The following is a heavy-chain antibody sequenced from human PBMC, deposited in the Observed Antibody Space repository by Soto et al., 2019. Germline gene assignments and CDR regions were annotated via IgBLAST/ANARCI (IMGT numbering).Heavy chain of an antibody. J-gene: IGHJ4*02. D-gene: IGHD3-10*01. CDR2: ISGGGDTT. Sequence: EVQLLESEGGLVQPGGSLRLSCAASGFTFNNYAMTWVRQAPGKGLEWVSAISGGGDTTSYADSVKGRFTVSRDESKNTLYLQMSSLRAEDTALYYCAKGRGGSGCLTPRVDFWGQGTLVTVSS. V-gene: IGHV3-23*01. CDR1: GFTFNNYA. CDR3: AKGRGGSGCLTPRVDF.